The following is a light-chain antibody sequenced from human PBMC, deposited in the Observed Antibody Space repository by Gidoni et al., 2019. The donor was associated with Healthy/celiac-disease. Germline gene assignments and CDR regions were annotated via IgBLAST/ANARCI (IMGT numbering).Light chain of an antibody. V-gene: IGKV3-15*01. CDR3: QQYNNWLPLT. Sequence: EIVMTQSPATLSVSPGERATLSCRASQSVSSNFAWYQQKPGQAPRLLIYGASTRATGIPARFSDSGSGKEFTLTISSLQSEDFAFYYCQQYNNWLPLTFGGGTKVEIK. CDR1: QSVSSN. J-gene: IGKJ4*01. CDR2: GAS.